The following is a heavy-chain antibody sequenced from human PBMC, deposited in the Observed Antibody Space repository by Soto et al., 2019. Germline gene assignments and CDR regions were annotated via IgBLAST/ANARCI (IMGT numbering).Heavy chain of an antibody. CDR3: ARAPYIRRFDP. J-gene: IGHJ5*02. Sequence: SETLSLTCTVSGGSVSGGSYYWNWIRQPPGKGLEWIGHTYYSGNTYYNPSLKSRVIISVDRSKNQFSLKVSSVTAADTAVYYCARAPYIRRFDPWGQGTLVTVSS. CDR1: GGSVSGGSYY. V-gene: IGHV4-61*01. CDR2: TYYSGNT. D-gene: IGHD3-3*02.